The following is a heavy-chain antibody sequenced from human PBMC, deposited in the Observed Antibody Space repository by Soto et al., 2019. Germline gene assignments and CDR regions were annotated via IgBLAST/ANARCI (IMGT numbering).Heavy chain of an antibody. D-gene: IGHD6-25*01. CDR2: INAGNGNT. V-gene: IGHV1-3*01. J-gene: IGHJ3*02. Sequence: ASVKVSCKASGYTFTSYAMHWVRQAPGQRLEWMGWINAGNGNTKYSQKLQGRVTITRDTSTSTAYMELRSLRSDDTAVYYCASGDGSGWNWYAFDIWGQGTMVTVSS. CDR3: ASGDGSGWNWYAFDI. CDR1: GYTFTSYA.